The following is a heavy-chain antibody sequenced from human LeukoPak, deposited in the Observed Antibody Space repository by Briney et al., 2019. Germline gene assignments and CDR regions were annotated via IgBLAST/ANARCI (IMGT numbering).Heavy chain of an antibody. J-gene: IGHJ4*02. V-gene: IGHV4-59*08. CDR1: GGSISSYY. D-gene: IGHD3-10*01. Sequence: PSETLSLTCTVSGGSISSYYWSWIRQPPGKGLEWIGYIYYSGSTNYNPSLKSRVTISVDTSKNQFSLKLSSVTAANTAVYYCARHGRSGAAQLNWGQGTLVTVSS. CDR3: ARHGRSGAAQLN. CDR2: IYYSGST.